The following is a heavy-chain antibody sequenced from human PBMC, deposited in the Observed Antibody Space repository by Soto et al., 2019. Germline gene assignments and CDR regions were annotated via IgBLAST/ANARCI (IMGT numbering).Heavy chain of an antibody. Sequence: GWSLRLSCASSVSTFSSYAMSWVRQAPGKGLEWVSAISGSGGSTYYADSVKGRFTISRDNSKNTLYLQMNSLRAEDTAVYYCASLVAARAWGQGTLVTVSS. D-gene: IGHD2-15*01. CDR2: ISGSGGST. J-gene: IGHJ5*02. CDR1: VSTFSSYA. CDR3: ASLVAARA. V-gene: IGHV3-23*01.